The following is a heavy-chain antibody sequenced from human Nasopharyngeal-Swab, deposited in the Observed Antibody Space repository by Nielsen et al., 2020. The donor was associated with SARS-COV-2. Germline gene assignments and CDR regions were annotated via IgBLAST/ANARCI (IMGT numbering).Heavy chain of an antibody. D-gene: IGHD3-16*01. Sequence: SETLSLTCSVSGGSISSDYSWGWIRPAPGKGLEWIGNKHYSGNTYSNPSLKSRVTISVDTSKNQFSLKVHSVTAADTAVYYCARRVLGTIAGRFDYWGQGILVTVSS. CDR1: GGSISSDYS. V-gene: IGHV4-39*01. J-gene: IGHJ4*02. CDR2: KHYSGNT. CDR3: ARRVLGTIAGRFDY.